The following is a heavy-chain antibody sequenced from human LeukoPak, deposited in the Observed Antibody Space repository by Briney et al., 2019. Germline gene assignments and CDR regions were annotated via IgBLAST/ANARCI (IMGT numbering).Heavy chain of an antibody. Sequence: ASEKVSCKASGYTFTGYYMHWVRQAPGQGLEWMGRINPNSGGTNYAQKFQGRVTMTRDTSISTAYMELSRLRSDDTAVYYCASYYYDSSGYYYLYFQHWGQGTLVTVSS. D-gene: IGHD3-22*01. J-gene: IGHJ1*01. CDR3: ASYYYDSSGYYYLYFQH. CDR1: GYTFTGYY. V-gene: IGHV1-2*06. CDR2: INPNSGGT.